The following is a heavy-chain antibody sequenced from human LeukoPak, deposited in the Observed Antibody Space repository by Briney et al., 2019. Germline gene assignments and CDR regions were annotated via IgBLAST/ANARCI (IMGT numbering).Heavy chain of an antibody. Sequence: SETLSLTCAVYGGSFSGYQWSWIRQPPGKGLEWIGEINHGGSSNYNPSLKSRVTISVDTSKNQFSLKLSSVTAADTAVYYCARDSPRMDYDILTGYALGYYGMDVWGQGTTVTVSS. CDR3: ARDSPRMDYDILTGYALGYYGMDV. CDR2: INHGGSS. D-gene: IGHD3-9*01. CDR1: GGSFSGYQ. J-gene: IGHJ6*02. V-gene: IGHV4-34*01.